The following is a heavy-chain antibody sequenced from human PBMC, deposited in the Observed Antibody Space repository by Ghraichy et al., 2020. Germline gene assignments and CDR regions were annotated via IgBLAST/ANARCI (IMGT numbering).Heavy chain of an antibody. CDR3: TKSLAPGVHAFDI. D-gene: IGHD6-25*01. V-gene: IGHV3-23*01. CDR1: GFTFSNYE. CDR2: VGVDTITK. Sequence: GGSLRLSCAASGFTFSNYEMTWVRQAPGKGLEWTSIVGVDTITKYYADSVRGRFTVSRDNSKNTLYLQMNTLRAEDTAIYYCTKSLAPGVHAFDIWGQGTMVTVSS. J-gene: IGHJ3*02.